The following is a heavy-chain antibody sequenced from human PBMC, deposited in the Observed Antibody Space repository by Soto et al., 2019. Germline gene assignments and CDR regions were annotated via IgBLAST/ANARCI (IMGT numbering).Heavy chain of an antibody. CDR1: GFTFTSYS. CDR3: ARDYSLYDYFYYYGMDV. CDR2: ISHDGSTK. V-gene: IGHV3-30-3*01. J-gene: IGHJ6*02. Sequence: GESLKISCAASGFTFTSYSFHWVRQAPGKGLEWVAVISHDGSTKYYAESVKGRFTLSRDISENTLYLQMNSLRAEDTAVYYCARDYSLYDYFYYYGMDVWGQGTTVTVSS. D-gene: IGHD6-13*01.